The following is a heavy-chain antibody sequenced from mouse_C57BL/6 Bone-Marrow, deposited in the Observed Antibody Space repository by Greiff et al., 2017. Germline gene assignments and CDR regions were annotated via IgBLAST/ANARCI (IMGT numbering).Heavy chain of an antibody. Sequence: EVMLVESGGGLVKPGGSLKLSCAASGFTFSSYAMSWVRQTPEKRLEWVATISYGGSYTYYPDNVKGRFTISRDNAKNNLYLQMSHLKSEDTAMYYCARDGYYAMDYWGQGTSVTVSS. CDR3: ARDGYYAMDY. V-gene: IGHV5-4*01. CDR1: GFTFSSYA. J-gene: IGHJ4*01. CDR2: ISYGGSYT.